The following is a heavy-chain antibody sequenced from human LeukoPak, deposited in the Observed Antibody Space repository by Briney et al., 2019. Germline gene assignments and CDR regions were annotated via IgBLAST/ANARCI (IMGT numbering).Heavy chain of an antibody. CDR2: ISGGGGTT. D-gene: IGHD2-8*01. Sequence: GGSLRLSCAASGFTFSSYWMSWVRQAPGNGLEWVSAISGGGGTTYYTDSVKGRFTVSRDNSKNTLYLQMNSLRAEDTALYFCAKFRGDCTHGICYCLDYWGQGTLVTVSS. J-gene: IGHJ4*02. CDR3: AKFRGDCTHGICYCLDY. CDR1: GFTFSSYW. V-gene: IGHV3-23*01.